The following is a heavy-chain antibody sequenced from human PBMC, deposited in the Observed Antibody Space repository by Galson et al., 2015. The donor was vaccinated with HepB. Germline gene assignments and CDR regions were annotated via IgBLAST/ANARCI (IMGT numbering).Heavy chain of an antibody. V-gene: IGHV4-59*01. D-gene: IGHD2-21*01. CDR3: ARDRDGYFDY. J-gene: IGHJ4*02. Sequence: SETLSLTCTVSGGSISSYYWSWIRQPPGKGLEWIGYIYYSGSTKYNPSLNSRVTISVDTSKNQFSLKLRSVTAADTAVYYCARDRDGYFDYWGQGTLVTVSS. CDR2: IYYSGST. CDR1: GGSISSYY.